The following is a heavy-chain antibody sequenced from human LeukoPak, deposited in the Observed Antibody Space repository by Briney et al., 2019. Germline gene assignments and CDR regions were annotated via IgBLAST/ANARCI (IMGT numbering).Heavy chain of an antibody. V-gene: IGHV4-4*07. J-gene: IGHJ3*02. CDR3: ARSLYYYGSDSFDI. CDR2: IYTSGST. CDR1: GGSISYY. Sequence: PSETLSLTCTVSGGSISYYWSWIRQPAGKGLEWIGRIYTSGSTNYNPSLKSRVTMSVDTSKNQFSLKLSSVTAADTAVYYCARSLYYYGSDSFDIWGQGTMVTVSS. D-gene: IGHD3-10*01.